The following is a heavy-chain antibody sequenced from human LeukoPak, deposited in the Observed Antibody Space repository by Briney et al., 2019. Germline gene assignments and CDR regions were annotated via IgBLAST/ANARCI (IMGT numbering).Heavy chain of an antibody. CDR3: ARVPDYDSSGYLFFDI. D-gene: IGHD3-22*01. CDR2: ISSSSSYI. CDR1: GFTLIKYE. Sequence: GGSLRLSCAASGFTLIKYEMNWVRQAPGKGREWVSSISSSSSYIYYADSVKGRFTISRDNAKNSLYLQMNSLRAEDTAVYYCARVPDYDSSGYLFFDIWGQGTMVTVSS. J-gene: IGHJ3*02. V-gene: IGHV3-21*01.